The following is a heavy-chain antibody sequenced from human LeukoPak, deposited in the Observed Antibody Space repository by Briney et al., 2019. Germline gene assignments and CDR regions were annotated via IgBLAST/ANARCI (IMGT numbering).Heavy chain of an antibody. CDR1: GGSISSYY. Sequence: PSETLSLTCTVSGGSISSYYWSWIRQPAGKGLEWIGRIYTSGSTNYNPSLKSRVTMSVDTSKNQFSLKLSSVTAADTAVYYCARGGFGPRRYYYHMDVWGKGTTVTVSS. J-gene: IGHJ6*03. CDR3: ARGGFGPRRYYYHMDV. V-gene: IGHV4-4*07. CDR2: IYTSGST. D-gene: IGHD3-10*01.